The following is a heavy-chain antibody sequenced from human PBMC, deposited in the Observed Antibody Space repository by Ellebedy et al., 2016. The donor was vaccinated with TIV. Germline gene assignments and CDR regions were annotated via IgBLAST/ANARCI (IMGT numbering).Heavy chain of an antibody. CDR1: GGSISSYY. D-gene: IGHD5-24*01. J-gene: IGHJ4*02. CDR2: IYYSGST. V-gene: IGHV4-59*01. Sequence: SETLSLTCTVSGGSISSYYWNWIRQPPGKGLEWIGYIYYSGSTSYNPSLKSRVTISIDTSKNQFSLKLSSVTAADTAVYYCARLVMANYFDYWGQGTLVTVSS. CDR3: ARLVMANYFDY.